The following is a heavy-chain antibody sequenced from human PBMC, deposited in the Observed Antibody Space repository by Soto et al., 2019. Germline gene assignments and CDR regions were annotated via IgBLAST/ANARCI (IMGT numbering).Heavy chain of an antibody. CDR1: CSTITIYG. D-gene: IGHD1-20*01. J-gene: IGHJ4*02. CDR3: ARWEYNWNPTPPDY. Sequence: EASVKVSCQASCSTITIYGISLVRQAPGQGLEWMGWISAYNGNTNYAQKLQGRVTMTTDTSTSTAYMELRSLRSDDTAVYYCARWEYNWNPTPPDYWGQGTLVTVS. CDR2: ISAYNGNT. V-gene: IGHV1-18*01.